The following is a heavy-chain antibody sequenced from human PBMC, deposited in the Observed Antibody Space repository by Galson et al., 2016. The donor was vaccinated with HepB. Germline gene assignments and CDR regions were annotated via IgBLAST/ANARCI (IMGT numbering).Heavy chain of an antibody. CDR2: IYYSGTA. V-gene: IGHV4-31*03. CDR3: ARHHTGSGSYNWFDP. J-gene: IGHJ5*02. D-gene: IGHD3-10*01. Sequence: TLSLTCTVSGGSISSGGHYWSWLRQHPGKGLEWIGYIYYSGTAFFNPSLKSRVSMSVDTSKNQFYLKMTSITAADTAVYSCARHHTGSGSYNWFDPWGQGILVTVSS. CDR1: GGSISSGGHY.